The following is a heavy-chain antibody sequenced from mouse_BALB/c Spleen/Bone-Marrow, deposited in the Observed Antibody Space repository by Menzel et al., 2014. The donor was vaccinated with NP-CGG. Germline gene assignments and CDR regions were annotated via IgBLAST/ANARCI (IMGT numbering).Heavy chain of an antibody. D-gene: IGHD1-1*01. V-gene: IGHV2-2*02. J-gene: IGHJ4*01. CDR3: ARKSYYYGKGAMDY. CDR2: IWSGGNT. Sequence: VQLQQSGPGLVQPSQSLSITCTVSGLSLTDYGVHWVRQSPGKGQEWLGVIWSGGNTDYNAAFISRLSISKDNSKSQVFFKMNSLQANDTAIYYCARKSYYYGKGAMDYWGQGTSVTVSS. CDR1: GLSLTDYG.